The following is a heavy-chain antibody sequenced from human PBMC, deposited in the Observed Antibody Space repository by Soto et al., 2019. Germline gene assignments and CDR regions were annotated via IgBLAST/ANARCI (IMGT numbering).Heavy chain of an antibody. J-gene: IGHJ5*02. Sequence: QVQLVQSGTEVKKPGASVKVSCKASGYTFTNYGITWVRQAPGQGLEWMGWISTHSGHTDYAQKFRGRVTMTTDRSTTTAYMDLRSLRSYDTAVYYCAREEYRQVDHWGQGTLVTVSS. CDR1: GYTFTNYG. D-gene: IGHD3-16*02. V-gene: IGHV1-18*04. CDR2: ISTHSGHT. CDR3: AREEYRQVDH.